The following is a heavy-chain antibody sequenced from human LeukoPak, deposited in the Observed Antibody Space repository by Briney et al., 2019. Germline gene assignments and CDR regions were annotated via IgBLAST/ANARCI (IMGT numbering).Heavy chain of an antibody. V-gene: IGHV1-46*03. CDR1: GYTFTSYY. D-gene: IGHD3-10*01. Sequence: ASVKVSCKASGYTFTSYYMHWVRQAPGQGLEWMGIINPSGGSTSYAQKFQGRVTMSRDTSTSTVYMELSSLRSEDTAVYYCARNNGDGSGPTWFDPWGQGTLVTVSS. CDR2: INPSGGST. CDR3: ARNNGDGSGPTWFDP. J-gene: IGHJ5*02.